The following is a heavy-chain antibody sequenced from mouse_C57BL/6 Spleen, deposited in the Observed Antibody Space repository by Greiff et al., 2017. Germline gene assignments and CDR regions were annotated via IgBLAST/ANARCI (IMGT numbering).Heavy chain of an antibody. CDR3: ARGNYGSSYWYFDV. CDR1: GYSITSGYY. J-gene: IGHJ1*03. D-gene: IGHD1-1*01. Sequence: ESGPGLVKPSQSLSLTCSVTGYSITSGYYWNWIRQFPGNKLEWMGYISYDGSNNYNPSLKNRIFITRDTSKNQFFLKLNSVTTEDTATYYCARGNYGSSYWYFDVWGTGTTVTVSS. CDR2: ISYDGSN. V-gene: IGHV3-6*01.